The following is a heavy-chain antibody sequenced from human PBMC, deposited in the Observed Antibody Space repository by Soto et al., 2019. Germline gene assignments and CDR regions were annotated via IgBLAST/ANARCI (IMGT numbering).Heavy chain of an antibody. D-gene: IGHD3-22*01. Sequence: SETLSLTCTVSGGSISSGGYYWSWIRQHPGKGLEWIGYIYYSGSTYYNPSLKSRVTISVDTSKNQFSLKLSSVTAADTAVYYCARAFYYDSSGYSGFWFDPWGQGTLVPVSS. CDR1: GGSISSGGYY. J-gene: IGHJ5*02. V-gene: IGHV4-31*03. CDR3: ARAFYYDSSGYSGFWFDP. CDR2: IYYSGST.